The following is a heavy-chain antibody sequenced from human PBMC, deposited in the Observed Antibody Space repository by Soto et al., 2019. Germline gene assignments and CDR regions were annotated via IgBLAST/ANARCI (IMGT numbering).Heavy chain of an antibody. Sequence: GGSLRLSCAASGFTFSSYAVSWVRQAPGKGLEWVSAISGSGGSTYYADSVKGRFTISRDNSKNTLYLQMNSLRAEDTAVYYCAKDGAQLLWFGELASCFDPWGQGTLVTVSS. CDR3: AKDGAQLLWFGELASCFDP. CDR2: ISGSGGST. CDR1: GFTFSSYA. J-gene: IGHJ5*02. V-gene: IGHV3-23*01. D-gene: IGHD3-10*01.